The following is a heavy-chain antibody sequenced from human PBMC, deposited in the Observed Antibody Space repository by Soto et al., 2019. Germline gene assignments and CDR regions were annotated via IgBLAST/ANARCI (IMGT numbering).Heavy chain of an antibody. D-gene: IGHD2-15*01. J-gene: IGHJ6*02. CDR2: IYTSGNT. CDR3: AREEVGYCSGGRCYYYVMDV. Sequence: SETLSLTCTASGGSISSYYWSWIRQPAGKGLEWIGRIYTSGNTNYNPSLKSRVTMSVDTSKNQFSLKLSSVTAADTAVYYCAREEVGYCSGGRCYYYVMDVWGQGTTVTVPS. V-gene: IGHV4-4*07. CDR1: GGSISSYY.